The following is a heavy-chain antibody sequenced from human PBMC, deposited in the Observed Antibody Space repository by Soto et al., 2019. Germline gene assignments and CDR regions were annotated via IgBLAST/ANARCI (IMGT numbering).Heavy chain of an antibody. D-gene: IGHD1-26*01. CDR2: INPGGGAT. CDR3: ARGIVGATILLFDP. V-gene: IGHV1-46*01. Sequence: QVQLVQSGAEVKKPGASVKVSCKASGYIFTNYYIYWVRQAPGQGLEYVGIINPGGGATNYTQKFQGRVTMTRDTSTNTVYMELRSLKYENTAVDYCARGIVGATILLFDPWGQGTLVTVSS. CDR1: GYIFTNYY. J-gene: IGHJ5*02.